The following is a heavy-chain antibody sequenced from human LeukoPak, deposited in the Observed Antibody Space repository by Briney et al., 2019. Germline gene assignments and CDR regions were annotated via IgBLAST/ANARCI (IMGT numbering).Heavy chain of an antibody. CDR1: GGSISSYY. J-gene: IGHJ4*02. CDR3: ARGPNGYYFDY. Sequence: SETLSLTCTVSGGSISSYYWSWIRQPPGKGLEWIGYIYYSGSTNYNPSLKSRVTISVDTSKNQFSLKLSSVTAADTAVYYCARGPNGYYFDYWGQGTLVTVSS. V-gene: IGHV4-59*01. CDR2: IYYSGST. D-gene: IGHD2-8*01.